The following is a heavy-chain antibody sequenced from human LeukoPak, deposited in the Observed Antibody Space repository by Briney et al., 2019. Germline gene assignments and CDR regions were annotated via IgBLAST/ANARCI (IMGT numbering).Heavy chain of an antibody. D-gene: IGHD5-18*01. Sequence: AGGSLRLSCAASGITFSSYGMHWVRQAPGKGLEWVAVIWYDGSNTYYADSVKGRFTISRDNSKNTLYLQMNSLRAEDTAVYYCARDGGIGGGYSLSGFFDYWGQGTLVTVSS. CDR3: ARDGGIGGGYSLSGFFDY. CDR2: IWYDGSNT. J-gene: IGHJ4*02. V-gene: IGHV3-33*01. CDR1: GITFSSYG.